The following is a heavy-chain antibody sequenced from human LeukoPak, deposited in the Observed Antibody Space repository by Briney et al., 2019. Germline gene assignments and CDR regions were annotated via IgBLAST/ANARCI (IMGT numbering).Heavy chain of an antibody. D-gene: IGHD5-24*01. Sequence: PGGSLRLSCAASGFILSSYSTNWIRQPPGEGLEWIGSIYYSGSTYYNPSLKSRVTISVDTSKNQFSLKLSSVTAADTAVYYCARQAALDGYNSYWYFDLWGRGTLVTVSS. CDR2: IYYSGST. CDR3: ARQAALDGYNSYWYFDL. J-gene: IGHJ2*01. V-gene: IGHV4-39*01. CDR1: GFILSSYSTN.